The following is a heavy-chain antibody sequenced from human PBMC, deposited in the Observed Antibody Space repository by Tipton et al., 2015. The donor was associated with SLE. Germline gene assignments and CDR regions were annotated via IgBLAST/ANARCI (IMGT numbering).Heavy chain of an antibody. D-gene: IGHD4-23*01. CDR1: GFTFSSYG. Sequence: SLRLSCAASGFTFSSYGMHWVRQAPGKGLEWVAVIWYDGSNKYYADSVKGRFTISRDNSKNTLYLQMNSLRAEDTAVYYCARDYGGNSFDYWGQGTLVTVSS. V-gene: IGHV3-33*01. CDR3: ARDYGGNSFDY. J-gene: IGHJ4*02. CDR2: IWYDGSNK.